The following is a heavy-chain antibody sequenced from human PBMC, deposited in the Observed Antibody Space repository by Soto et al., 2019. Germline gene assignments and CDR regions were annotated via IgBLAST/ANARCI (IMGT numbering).Heavy chain of an antibody. CDR3: ARGLLAGATRFDY. J-gene: IGHJ4*02. D-gene: IGHD1-26*01. CDR1: GFTFSSYS. V-gene: IGHV3-21*01. CDR2: ISSSSSYI. Sequence: GGSLRLSCAASGFTFSSYSMNWVRQAPGKGLEWVSSISSSSSYIYYADSVKGRFTISRDNAKNSLYLQMNSLRAEDTAVYYCARGLLAGATRFDYWGQGTLVTVS.